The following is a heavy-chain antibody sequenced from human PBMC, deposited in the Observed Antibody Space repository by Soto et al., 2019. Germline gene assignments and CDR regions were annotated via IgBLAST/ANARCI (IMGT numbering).Heavy chain of an antibody. D-gene: IGHD3-3*01. CDR1: GFTFSSYG. J-gene: IGHJ6*02. CDR2: ISYDGSNK. Sequence: PGWSLRLSCAASGFTFSSYGMHWVRQAPGKGLEWVAVISYDGSNKYYADSVKGRFTISRDNSKNTLYLQMNSLRAEDTAVYYCAKETGGLRFLEWDTVSYGLDVWGQGTTVTVSS. CDR3: AKETGGLRFLEWDTVSYGLDV. V-gene: IGHV3-30*18.